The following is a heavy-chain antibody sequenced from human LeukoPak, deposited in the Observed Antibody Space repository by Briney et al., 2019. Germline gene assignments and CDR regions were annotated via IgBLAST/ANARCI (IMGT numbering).Heavy chain of an antibody. CDR1: GFTFSSYA. CDR3: ARVWYCSSTSCYWGLISSYYYYGMDV. J-gene: IGHJ6*02. D-gene: IGHD2-2*01. V-gene: IGHV3-30*04. Sequence: GGSLRLSCAASGFTFSSYAMHWVRKAPGKGLEWVAVISYDGSNKYYADSVKGRFTISRDNSKNTLYLQMNSLRAEDTAVYYCARVWYCSSTSCYWGLISSYYYYGMDVWGQGTTVTVSS. CDR2: ISYDGSNK.